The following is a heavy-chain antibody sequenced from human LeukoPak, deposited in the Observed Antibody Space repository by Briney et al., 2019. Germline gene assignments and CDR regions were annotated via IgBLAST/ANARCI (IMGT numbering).Heavy chain of an antibody. D-gene: IGHD2-2*01. V-gene: IGHV1-2*02. CDR2: INPNSGGT. J-gene: IGHJ4*02. CDR3: AREIPCSSSSCLDY. CDR1: GYTFTYYY. Sequence: ASVKVSCKASGYTFTYYYMHWVRQAPGQGLEWMGWINPNSGGTNFAQKFQGRVTMTRDTSITTAHMELSRLTSDDTAMYYCAREIPCSSSSCLDYWGQGTLVTVSS.